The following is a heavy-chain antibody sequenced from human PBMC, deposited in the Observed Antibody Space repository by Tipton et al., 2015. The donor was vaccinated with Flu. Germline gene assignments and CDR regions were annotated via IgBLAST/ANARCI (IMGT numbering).Heavy chain of an antibody. CDR2: ISSSGSTI. CDR3: TRGPLPDSDWYNGLDV. Sequence: AVSGFTFSDYYMSWIRQAPGKGLEWVSYISSSGSTIYNADSVKGRFIISRENARSSLYLQMNGLRAGDTAVYYCTRGPLPDSDWYNGLDVWGQGTTVTVFS. V-gene: IGHV3-11*04. D-gene: IGHD1/OR15-1a*01. CDR1: GFTFSDYY. J-gene: IGHJ6*02.